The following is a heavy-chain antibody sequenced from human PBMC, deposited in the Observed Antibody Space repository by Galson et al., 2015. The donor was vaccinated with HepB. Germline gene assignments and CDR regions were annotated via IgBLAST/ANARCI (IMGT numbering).Heavy chain of an antibody. CDR2: IKQDGSEK. J-gene: IGHJ4*02. V-gene: IGHV3-7*03. CDR1: GFTFSSYW. CDR3: ARVGIVGANDYFDY. Sequence: SLRLSCAASGFTFSSYWMSWVRQAPGKGLEWVANIKQDGSEKYYVDSVKGRFTISRDNAKNSLYLQMNSLRAEDTAVYYRARVGIVGANDYFDYWGQGTLVTVSS. D-gene: IGHD1-26*01.